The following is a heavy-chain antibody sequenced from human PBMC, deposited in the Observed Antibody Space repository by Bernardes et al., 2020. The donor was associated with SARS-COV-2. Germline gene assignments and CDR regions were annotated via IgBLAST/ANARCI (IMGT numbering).Heavy chain of an antibody. V-gene: IGHV4-31*03. D-gene: IGHD3-3*01. CDR2: IYYSGST. CDR1: GGSISSGGYY. CDR3: ARVEGITIFGVVISNWFDP. Sequence: SETLSLTCTVSGGSISSGGYYWSWIRQHPGKGLEWIGYIYYSGSTYYNPSLKSRVTISVDTSKNQFSLKLSSVTAADTAVYYCARVEGITIFGVVISNWFDPWGQGTLVTVSS. J-gene: IGHJ5*02.